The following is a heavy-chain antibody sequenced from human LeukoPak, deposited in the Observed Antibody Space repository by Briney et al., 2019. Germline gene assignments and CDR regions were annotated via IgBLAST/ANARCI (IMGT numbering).Heavy chain of an antibody. CDR3: ARHNSGWYNIFDC. Sequence: PGGSLRPSCAASGFTFSSYDMNWVRQAPGKGLEWVSYISSSSSSIYYADSVKGRFTISRDNAKNSLYLQMNSLRAEDTAVYYCARHNSGWYNIFDCWGQGTLVTVSS. CDR2: ISSSSSSI. D-gene: IGHD6-19*01. J-gene: IGHJ4*02. V-gene: IGHV3-48*01. CDR1: GFTFSSYD.